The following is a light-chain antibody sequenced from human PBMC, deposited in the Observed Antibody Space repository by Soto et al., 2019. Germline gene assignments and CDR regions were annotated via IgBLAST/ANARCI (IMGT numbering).Light chain of an antibody. V-gene: IGKV1-5*01. CDR2: DAS. J-gene: IGKJ1*01. Sequence: DIQMTQSPSTLSPSVGDRVTITCRASQSIRSWLAWYQQKPGKAPKLLIYDASSLESGVPSRFSGSGSGTEFTLTISSLQPDDFATYYCQQYNSYWTFGQGTKVDIK. CDR3: QQYNSYWT. CDR1: QSIRSW.